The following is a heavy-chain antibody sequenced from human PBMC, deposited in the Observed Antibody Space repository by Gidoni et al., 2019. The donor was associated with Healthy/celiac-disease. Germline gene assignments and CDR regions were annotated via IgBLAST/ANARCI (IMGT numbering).Heavy chain of an antibody. D-gene: IGHD5-12*01. Sequence: EVQLVESGGGLVQPGGSLRLSCAASGFTFSSYWMSWVRQAPGKGLEWVANIKQDGSEKYYVDSVKGRFTISRDNAKNSLYLQMNSLRAEDTDVYYCAAEGLYSGYEDLHGMDVWGQGTTVTVSS. CDR3: AAEGLYSGYEDLHGMDV. CDR1: GFTFSSYW. V-gene: IGHV3-7*03. CDR2: IKQDGSEK. J-gene: IGHJ6*02.